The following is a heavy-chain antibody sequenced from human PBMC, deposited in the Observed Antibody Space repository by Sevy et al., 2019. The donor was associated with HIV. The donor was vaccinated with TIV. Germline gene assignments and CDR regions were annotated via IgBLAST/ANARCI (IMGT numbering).Heavy chain of an antibody. D-gene: IGHD1-26*01. CDR2: ISGSGGST. J-gene: IGHJ4*02. CDR3: RGVGTTTAFDY. CDR1: GFIFNSYA. Sequence: GGSLRLSCAASGFIFNSYAMNWVRQAPGKGLEWVSSISGSGGSTYYADSVKGRVTISRDNFRRMVDLQMNSLRAEDTAISYCRGVGTTTAFDYWGQGTLVTVSS. V-gene: IGHV3-23*01.